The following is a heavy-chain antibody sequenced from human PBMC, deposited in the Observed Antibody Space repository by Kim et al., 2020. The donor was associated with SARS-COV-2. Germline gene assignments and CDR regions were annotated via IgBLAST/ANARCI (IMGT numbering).Heavy chain of an antibody. D-gene: IGHD6-19*01. V-gene: IGHV4-39*07. Sequence: SETLSLTCTVSGGSFSSSSYYWGWIRQPPGKGLEWIGSIYYSGSTYYNPSLKSRVTISVDTSKNQFSLKLSSVTSADTAVYYCAREDPVAVAGNFDYWGQGTLVTVSS. CDR1: GGSFSSSSYY. CDR2: IYYSGST. J-gene: IGHJ4*02. CDR3: AREDPVAVAGNFDY.